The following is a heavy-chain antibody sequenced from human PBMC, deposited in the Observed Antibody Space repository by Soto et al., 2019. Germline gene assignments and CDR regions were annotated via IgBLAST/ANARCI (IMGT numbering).Heavy chain of an antibody. CDR3: ARDFGSLGATIDY. V-gene: IGHV4-39*02. CDR2: IYYSGST. J-gene: IGHJ4*02. CDR1: GGSISSSSYY. D-gene: IGHD1-26*01. Sequence: SETLSLTCTVSGGSISSSSYYWGWIRQPPGKGLEWIGSIYYSGSTYYNPSLKSRVTISVDTSKNQFSLKLSSVTAADTAVYYCARDFGSLGATIDYWGQGTLVTVSS.